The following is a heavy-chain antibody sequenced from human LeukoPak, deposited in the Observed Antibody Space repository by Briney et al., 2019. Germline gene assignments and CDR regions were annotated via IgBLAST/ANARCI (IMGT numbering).Heavy chain of an antibody. Sequence: GGSLRLSCAASGFTFSSTWMHWVRQAPGKGLVWVSRIKSDGSTSYADSVKGRFTISRDNSKNTLYLQMNSLRAEDTAVYYCAKDLRFCSSGCWNYYGMDVWGQGTTVTVSS. CDR1: GFTFSSTW. CDR3: AKDLRFCSSGCWNYYGMDV. D-gene: IGHD6-19*01. V-gene: IGHV3-74*01. CDR2: IKSDGST. J-gene: IGHJ6*02.